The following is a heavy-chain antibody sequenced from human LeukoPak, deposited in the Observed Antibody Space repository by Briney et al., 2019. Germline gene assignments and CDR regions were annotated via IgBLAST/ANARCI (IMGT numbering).Heavy chain of an antibody. Sequence: GRSLRLSCAASGFTFDDYAMHWVRQAPGKGLEWVSGISWNSGSIGYADSVKGRFTISRDNAKNSLYLQMNSLRAEDTALYYCAKDMSQDPYGMDVWGQGTTVTVSS. J-gene: IGHJ6*02. CDR1: GFTFDDYA. CDR3: AKDMSQDPYGMDV. CDR2: ISWNSGSI. D-gene: IGHD2-15*01. V-gene: IGHV3-9*01.